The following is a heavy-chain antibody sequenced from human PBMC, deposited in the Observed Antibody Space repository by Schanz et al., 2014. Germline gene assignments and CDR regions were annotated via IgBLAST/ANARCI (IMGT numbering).Heavy chain of an antibody. Sequence: QVQLVQSGDEVKKPGASVKVSCKTSGYTFSDYGITWVRQAPRQGLEWEGWISPYTGNTHYFDKMEGRVSMATDTSTSTAYMELRSLRSDDAAMYYCATLWGYCTATACQILEVLDVWGQGTMVTVSS. CDR2: ISPYTGNT. CDR1: GYTFSDYG. CDR3: ATLWGYCTATACQILEVLDV. V-gene: IGHV1-18*01. J-gene: IGHJ3*01. D-gene: IGHD2-8*02.